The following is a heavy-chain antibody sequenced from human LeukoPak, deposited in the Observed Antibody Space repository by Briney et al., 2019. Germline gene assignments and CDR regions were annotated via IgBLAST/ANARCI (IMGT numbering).Heavy chain of an antibody. J-gene: IGHJ4*02. CDR1: GFTFDDYW. CDR3: ARGRGWVDH. Sequence: GGSLRLSCGASGFTFDDYWMSWVRQTPEKGLEWVANIHDDGIVTHYVDSVKGRFTISRDNARNSVNLQLNSLRVEDTALYYCARGRGWVDHWGQGTLVTVSS. V-gene: IGHV3-7*01. CDR2: IHDDGIVT. D-gene: IGHD3-16*01.